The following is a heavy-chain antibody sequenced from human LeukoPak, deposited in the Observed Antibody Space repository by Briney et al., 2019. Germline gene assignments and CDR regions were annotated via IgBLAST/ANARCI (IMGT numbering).Heavy chain of an antibody. J-gene: IGHJ3*02. Sequence: PSETLSLTCTVSGGSISSHYWSWIRQPPGKGLEWIANLFDSVNTKDNPSLQSRLTLLADTSKNQFSLRLSSVTAADTAVYYCARDRAIKYCGGDCYSKHDAFDIWGQGTMVTVSS. CDR2: LFDSVNT. D-gene: IGHD2-21*02. V-gene: IGHV4-59*11. CDR1: GGSISSHY. CDR3: ARDRAIKYCGGDCYSKHDAFDI.